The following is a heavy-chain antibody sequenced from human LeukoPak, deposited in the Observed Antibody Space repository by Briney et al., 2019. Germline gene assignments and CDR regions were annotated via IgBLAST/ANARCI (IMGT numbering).Heavy chain of an antibody. CDR2: FDPEKGET. Sequence: ASVKVSCKVSGHTLTELAMHWVRQAPGKGLEWIGGFDPEKGETIYTQQLQGRLTMTEDTSTDTAYMELSSLTSEDKAVYYCATPLGPLGLIPYYFDYWGQGTLVTVSS. V-gene: IGHV1-24*01. D-gene: IGHD2-21*01. CDR1: GHTLTELA. CDR3: ATPLGPLGLIPYYFDY. J-gene: IGHJ4*02.